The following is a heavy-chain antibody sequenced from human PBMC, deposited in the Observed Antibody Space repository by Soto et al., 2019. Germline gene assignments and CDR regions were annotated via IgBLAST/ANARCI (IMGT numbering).Heavy chain of an antibody. D-gene: IGHD2-15*01. CDR2: VYYNRNT. Sequence: PSETLSLTCTVSGGSISSYYWSWVRQPPGKGLEWIGYVYYNRNTNYYPSLKSRVTISVDTSKNQFSLNLSSVTAADTAVYYCARIILDSGGEFDHWGQGTLVTVSS. CDR1: GGSISSYY. J-gene: IGHJ4*02. V-gene: IGHV4-59*01. CDR3: ARIILDSGGEFDH.